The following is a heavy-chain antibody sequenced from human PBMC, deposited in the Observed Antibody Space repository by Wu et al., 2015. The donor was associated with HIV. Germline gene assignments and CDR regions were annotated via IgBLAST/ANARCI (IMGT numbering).Heavy chain of an antibody. D-gene: IGHD3-16*01. CDR2: INPNSADT. J-gene: IGHJ6*02. Sequence: QVQLVQSGAEVKKPGASVKVSCKASGYTFTGHYLHWVRQAPGQGLEWMGWINPNSADTNYAQKFRDRVTMTRDTSISTAYMELNRLRSDDTAVYYCARDGGFLGEESDGMDVWGQGTTVTVSS. CDR3: ARDGGFLGEESDGMDV. V-gene: IGHV1-2*02. CDR1: GYTFTGHY.